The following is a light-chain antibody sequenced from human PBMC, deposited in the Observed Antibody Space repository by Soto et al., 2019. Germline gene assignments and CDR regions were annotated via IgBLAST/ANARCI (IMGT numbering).Light chain of an antibody. J-gene: IGKJ1*01. CDR2: KAS. CDR1: QSISVW. Sequence: DIPMTQSPSTLSASVGDRVTITCRASQSISVWLAWYQQKSGKVPKLLISKASNLETGVPSRFSGSGSGTEFTLTISSLQPDDFATYYCQRYNNLWTFGQGTKVEI. V-gene: IGKV1-5*03. CDR3: QRYNNLWT.